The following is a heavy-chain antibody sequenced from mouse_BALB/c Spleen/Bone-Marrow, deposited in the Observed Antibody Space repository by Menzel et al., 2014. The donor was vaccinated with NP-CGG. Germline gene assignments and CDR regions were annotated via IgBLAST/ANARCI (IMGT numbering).Heavy chain of an antibody. CDR3: ARAGSSSGYFDY. J-gene: IGHJ2*01. Sequence: EVQLVESGGGLVQPGGSRKLSCAASGFTFSSFGMHWVRQAPEKGLEWVAYISSGSSTIYYADTVMGRFTISRDNPKNPLFLQMTSLRSEDTAMYYCARAGSSSGYFDYWGQGTPLTVSS. CDR2: ISSGSSTI. CDR1: GFTFSSFG. V-gene: IGHV5-17*02. D-gene: IGHD1-1*01.